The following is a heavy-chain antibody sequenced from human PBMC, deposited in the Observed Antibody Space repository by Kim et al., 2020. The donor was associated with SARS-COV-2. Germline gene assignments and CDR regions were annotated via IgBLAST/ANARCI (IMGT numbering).Heavy chain of an antibody. J-gene: IGHJ5*02. Sequence: SETPSLTCAVSGGSISSSNWWSWVRQPPGKGLEWIGEIYHSGSTNYNPSLKSRVTISVDKSKNQFSLKLSSVTAADTAVYYCARGVDSTTLSRWFDPWGQGTLVTVSS. CDR2: IYHSGST. V-gene: IGHV4-4*02. D-gene: IGHD3-22*01. CDR1: GGSISSSNW. CDR3: ARGVDSTTLSRWFDP.